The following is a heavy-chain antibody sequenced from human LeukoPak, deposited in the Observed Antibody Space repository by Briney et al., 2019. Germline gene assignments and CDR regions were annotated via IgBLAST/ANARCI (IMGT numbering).Heavy chain of an antibody. J-gene: IGHJ4*02. CDR1: GYTFTGYY. D-gene: IGHD1-26*01. CDR2: INPNSGST. V-gene: IGHV1-2*02. Sequence: ASVKVSCKASGYTFTGYYMHWVRQAPGQGLEWMGWINPNSGSTNYAQKFQGRVTMTRDTSISTAYMELSRLRSDDTAVYYCARGNSGSYIDYWGQGTLVTVSS. CDR3: ARGNSGSYIDY.